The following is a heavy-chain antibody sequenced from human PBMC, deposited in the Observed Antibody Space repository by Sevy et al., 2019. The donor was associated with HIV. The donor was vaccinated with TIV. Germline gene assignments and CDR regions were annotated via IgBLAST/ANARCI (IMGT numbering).Heavy chain of an antibody. J-gene: IGHJ3*02. CDR3: ARWRAVAGSPHAFDI. V-gene: IGHV3-74*01. CDR2: INGDGSST. D-gene: IGHD6-19*01. Sequence: GGSLRLSCAASGFTFSSYWMHWVRQAPGKGLMWVSRINGDGSSTSYADSVNGRFTISRDNAKNTLYLQMNSLRAEDTAVYYCARWRAVAGSPHAFDIWGQGTMVTVSS. CDR1: GFTFSSYW.